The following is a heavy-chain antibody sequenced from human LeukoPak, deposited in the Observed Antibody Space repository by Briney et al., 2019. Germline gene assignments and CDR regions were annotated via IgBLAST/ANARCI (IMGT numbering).Heavy chain of an antibody. CDR3: ARAVYYDILTGYYKPDFYFDY. CDR1: GFTFSSYA. V-gene: IGHV3-30-3*01. CDR2: ISYDGSNK. Sequence: GGSLRLSCAASGFTFSSYAMHWVRQAPGKGLEWVAVISYDGSNKYYADSVKGRFTISRDNSKNTLYLQMNSLRAEDTAVYYCARAVYYDILTGYYKPDFYFDYWGQGTLVTVSS. D-gene: IGHD3-9*01. J-gene: IGHJ4*02.